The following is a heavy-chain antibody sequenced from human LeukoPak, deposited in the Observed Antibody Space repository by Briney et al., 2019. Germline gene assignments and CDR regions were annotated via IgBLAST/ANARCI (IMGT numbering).Heavy chain of an antibody. Sequence: SETLSLTCAVSGASISSYYWSWIRQPPGKGLEWIGYIYYSGTTNYNPSLKSRVTISVDTSKNQFSLKLSAVTAADTAVYYCAIHQRGTNWFDPWGQGTLVTVSS. J-gene: IGHJ5*02. CDR3: AIHQRGTNWFDP. CDR2: IYYSGTT. CDR1: GASISSYY. D-gene: IGHD1-1*01. V-gene: IGHV4-59*08.